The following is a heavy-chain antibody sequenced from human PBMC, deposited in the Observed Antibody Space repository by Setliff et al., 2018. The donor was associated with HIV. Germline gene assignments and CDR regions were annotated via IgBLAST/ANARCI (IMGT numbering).Heavy chain of an antibody. D-gene: IGHD3-22*01. CDR1: GGSVSGHY. J-gene: IGHJ1*01. Sequence: SETLSLTCTIHGGSVSGHYWSWIRQPPGKGLEWIGSIYYNGITNYNPSLKSRVTVSVDTSKNQFSLKLSSVTAADTAVYYCARAGYYGSTSYWEYFQHWGQGTLVTVSS. V-gene: IGHV4-59*02. CDR2: IYYNGIT. CDR3: ARAGYYGSTSYWEYFQH.